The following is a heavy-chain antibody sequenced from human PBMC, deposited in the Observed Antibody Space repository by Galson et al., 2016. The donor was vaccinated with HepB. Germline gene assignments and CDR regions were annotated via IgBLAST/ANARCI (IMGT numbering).Heavy chain of an antibody. Sequence: QSGAEVKKPGESLKISCTGSGYTFTTYWIGWVRQMPGKGLEWMGIIYPGDSDARYSPSFQGQVTISADKSINTAHLQWSSLKASDTAMYYCTRGRASAVDAFDVWGQGTMVIVSS. CDR2: IYPGDSDA. CDR1: GYTFTTYW. D-gene: IGHD6-19*01. V-gene: IGHV5-51*01. J-gene: IGHJ3*01. CDR3: TRGRASAVDAFDV.